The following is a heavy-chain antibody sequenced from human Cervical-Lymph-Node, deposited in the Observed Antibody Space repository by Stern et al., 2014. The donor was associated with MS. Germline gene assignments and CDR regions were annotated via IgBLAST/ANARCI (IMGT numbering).Heavy chain of an antibody. Sequence: VQLVQSGGGVVQPGRSLRLSCAASGFIFSSYDIHWVRQAPGKGLEWVAIISYDGSNKYYADSVKGRFTISRDNSKNTLYLQMNSLRVEDTAVYYCATIVYYYYGMDVWGQGTTVIDSS. V-gene: IGHV3-30*03. CDR2: ISYDGSNK. CDR1: GFIFSSYD. J-gene: IGHJ6*02. D-gene: IGHD2-15*01. CDR3: ATIVYYYYGMDV.